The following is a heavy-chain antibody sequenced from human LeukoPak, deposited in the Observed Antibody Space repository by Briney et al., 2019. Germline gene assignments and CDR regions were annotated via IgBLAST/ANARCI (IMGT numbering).Heavy chain of an antibody. D-gene: IGHD6-13*01. CDR2: IKQDGSEK. Sequence: GGSLRLSCAASGFTFSSYSMNWVRQAPGKGLEWVANIKQDGSEKYYVDSVKGRFTISRDNAKNSLYLQMNSLRAEDTAVYYCARAIGSGTEDYWGQGSLVTVSS. V-gene: IGHV3-7*01. J-gene: IGHJ4*02. CDR1: GFTFSSYS. CDR3: ARAIGSGTEDY.